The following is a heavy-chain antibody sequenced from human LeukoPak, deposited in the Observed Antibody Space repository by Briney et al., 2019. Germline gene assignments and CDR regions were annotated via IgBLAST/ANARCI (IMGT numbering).Heavy chain of an antibody. V-gene: IGHV4-39*07. D-gene: IGHD4-11*01. J-gene: IGHJ5*02. Sequence: SETLSLTCTVSGGSISSSSYYWGWIRQPPGKGLEWIGSIYYSGSTYYNPSLKSRVTISVDTSKNQFSLKLSSVTAADTAVYYCARARLNTVTPDDWFDPWGQGTLVTVSS. CDR1: GGSISSSSYY. CDR3: ARARLNTVTPDDWFDP. CDR2: IYYSGST.